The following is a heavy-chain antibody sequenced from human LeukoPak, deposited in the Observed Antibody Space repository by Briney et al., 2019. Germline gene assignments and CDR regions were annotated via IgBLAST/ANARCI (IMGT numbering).Heavy chain of an antibody. CDR3: ARGSSAFDY. Sequence: SETLSLTCTVSGGSITSYYWSWIQQPPGKGLEWIGYFYNSGSIYYNPSLKSRVTISVDTSKNQFSLKVSSVSAADTAVYYCARGSSAFDYWGQGTLVTVSS. J-gene: IGHJ4*02. CDR2: FYNSGSI. CDR1: GGSITSYY. V-gene: IGHV4-59*01. D-gene: IGHD6-19*01.